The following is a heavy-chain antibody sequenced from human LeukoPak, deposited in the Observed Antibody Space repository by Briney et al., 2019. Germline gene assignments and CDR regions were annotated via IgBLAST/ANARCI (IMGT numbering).Heavy chain of an antibody. CDR3: ARGLYDSSGYYQYYFDY. Sequence: PSETLSLTCTVSGGSISFYYWSWIRQPAGKGLEWIGHIYTSGSTNYNPSLKSRVTISVDTSKNQFSLKLSSVTAADTAVYYCARGLYDSSGYYQYYFDYWGQGTLVTVSS. D-gene: IGHD3-22*01. CDR2: IYTSGST. V-gene: IGHV4-4*07. CDR1: GGSISFYY. J-gene: IGHJ4*02.